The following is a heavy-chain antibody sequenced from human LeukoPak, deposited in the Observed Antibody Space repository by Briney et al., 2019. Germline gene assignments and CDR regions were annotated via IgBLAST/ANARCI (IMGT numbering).Heavy chain of an antibody. Sequence: SGGSLRLSCAASGFTFSRFSMNWVRQAPGKGLVWVSRINSDGSSTSYADSVKGRFTISGDNAKNTLYLQMNSLRAEDTAVYYCARGPASYFDYWGQGTLVTVSS. CDR2: INSDGSST. J-gene: IGHJ4*02. V-gene: IGHV3-74*01. CDR1: GFTFSRFS. CDR3: ARGPASYFDY.